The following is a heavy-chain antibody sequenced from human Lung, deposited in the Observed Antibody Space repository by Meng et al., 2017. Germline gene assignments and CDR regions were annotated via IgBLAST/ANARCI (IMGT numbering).Heavy chain of an antibody. CDR2: INPGGSNT. J-gene: IGHJ4*02. CDR1: GYDFTTYY. CDR3: ARAGSSRSPPRDY. V-gene: IGHV1-46*01. Sequence: ASVKVSCKASGYDFTTYYIHWVRQAPGQGLEGMAIINPGGSNTTYAQRFQGRLTMTWDTSTSTVYMELSSLRSEDTAVYFCARAGSSRSPPRDYWGQGTLVTVSS. D-gene: IGHD3-10*01.